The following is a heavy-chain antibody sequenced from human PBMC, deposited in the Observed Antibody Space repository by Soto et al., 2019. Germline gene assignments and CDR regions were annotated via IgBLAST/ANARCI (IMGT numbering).Heavy chain of an antibody. CDR2: SNAGNGNT. J-gene: IGHJ4*02. Sequence: QVQFVQSGAEVKKPGASVKVSCKASGYTFTSYAMHWVRQAPGQRLEWMGWSNAGNGNTKYSQKFQGRVTITRDTSASTAYMELSSLRSEDTAVYYCARGPNPYYFDYWGQGTLVTVSS. V-gene: IGHV1-3*01. CDR1: GYTFTSYA. CDR3: ARGPNPYYFDY.